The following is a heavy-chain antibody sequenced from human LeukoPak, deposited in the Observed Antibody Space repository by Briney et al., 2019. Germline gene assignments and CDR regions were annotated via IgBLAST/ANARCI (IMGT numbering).Heavy chain of an antibody. J-gene: IGHJ6*02. V-gene: IGHV4-59*01. CDR1: GGSISSYY. D-gene: IGHD3-3*01. CDR3: ARAHDVWSGYPYYYYYGMDV. Sequence: SETLSLACTVSGGSISSYYWSWIRQPPGKGLEWIGYIYYSGSTNYNPSLKSRVTISVDTSKNQFSLKLSSVTAADTAVYYCARAHDVWSGYPYYYYYGMDVWGQGTTVTVSS. CDR2: IYYSGST.